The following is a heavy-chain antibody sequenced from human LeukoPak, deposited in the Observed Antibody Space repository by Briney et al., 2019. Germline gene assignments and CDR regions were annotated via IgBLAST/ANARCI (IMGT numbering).Heavy chain of an antibody. Sequence: GGSLRLSCTASGFTFGTYVMHWVRQAPGKGLEWVAVISYDGTNKYYADSMKGRFTISRDNSKNTLYLQMNSLRAEDTAVYYCARALDEGARFDYWGQGTLVTVSS. CDR2: ISYDGTNK. V-gene: IGHV3-30*04. J-gene: IGHJ4*02. CDR1: GFTFGTYV. CDR3: ARALDEGARFDY.